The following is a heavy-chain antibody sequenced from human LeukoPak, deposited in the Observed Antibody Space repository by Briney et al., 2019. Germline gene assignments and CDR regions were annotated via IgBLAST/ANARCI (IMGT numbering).Heavy chain of an antibody. V-gene: IGHV3-21*01. D-gene: IGHD4-17*01. CDR3: ASSTVTFYYYYMDV. J-gene: IGHJ6*03. Sequence: GGSLRLSCAASGFTFSSYSMNWVRQAPGKGLEWVSSISSSSSYIYYADSVKGRFTISRDNAKNSLYLQMNSLRAEDTAVYYCASSTVTFYYYYMDVWGKGTTVTASS. CDR1: GFTFSSYS. CDR2: ISSSSSYI.